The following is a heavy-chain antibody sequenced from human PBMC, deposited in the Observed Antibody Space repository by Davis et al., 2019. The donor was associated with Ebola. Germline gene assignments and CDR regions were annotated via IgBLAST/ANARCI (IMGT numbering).Heavy chain of an antibody. J-gene: IGHJ6*04. V-gene: IGHV4-38-2*02. CDR2: IYYSGST. Sequence: SETLSLTCTVSGYSISSGYYWGWIRQPPGKGLEWIGYIYYSGSTNYNPSLKSRVTISVDTSKNQFSLKLSSVTAADTAVYYCARDPFLEWLPLGGYYYYGMDVWGKGTTVTVSS. CDR1: GYSISSGYY. D-gene: IGHD3-3*02. CDR3: ARDPFLEWLPLGGYYYYGMDV.